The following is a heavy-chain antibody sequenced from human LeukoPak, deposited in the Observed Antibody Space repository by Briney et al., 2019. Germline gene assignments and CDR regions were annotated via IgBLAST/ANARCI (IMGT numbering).Heavy chain of an antibody. V-gene: IGHV4-4*07. CDR3: ARDGVYYDSSGYYYSSQFDY. CDR1: GGSISSYY. Sequence: PSETLSLTCTVSGGSISSYYWSWIRQPAGKGLEWIGRIYTSGSTNYNPSLKSRVTMSVDTSKNQFSLKLSSVTAADTAVYYCARDGVYYDSSGYYYSSQFDYWGQGTLVTVSS. J-gene: IGHJ4*02. CDR2: IYTSGST. D-gene: IGHD3-22*01.